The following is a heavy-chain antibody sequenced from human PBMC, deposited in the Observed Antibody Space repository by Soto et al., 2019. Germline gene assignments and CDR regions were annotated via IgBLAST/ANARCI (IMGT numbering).Heavy chain of an antibody. CDR3: ARRVYCSGGSGPRNLDY. CDR1: GYTFTSYG. Sequence: QVQLVQSGAEVKKPGASVKVSCKASGYTFTSYGISWVRQAPGQGLEWMGWISAYNGNTNYAQKLQGRDTMTTETSTSTAYMELRSLRSDDTAVYDCARRVYCSGGSGPRNLDYWGQRALVTVSA. J-gene: IGHJ4*02. D-gene: IGHD2-15*01. CDR2: ISAYNGNT. V-gene: IGHV1-18*01.